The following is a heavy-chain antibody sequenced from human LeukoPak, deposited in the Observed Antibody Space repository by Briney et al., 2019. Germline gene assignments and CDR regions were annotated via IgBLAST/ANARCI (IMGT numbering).Heavy chain of an antibody. CDR3: ARAAPAYDYIWGSYPGKFDY. V-gene: IGHV4-59*01. J-gene: IGHJ4*02. CDR1: GGSISSYY. CDR2: IYHSGST. Sequence: SETLSLTCTVSGGSISSYYWNWIRQPPGKGLEWIGYIYHSGSTKYNPSLKSRVTISVDTSKSQFSLKLSSVTAADTAVYYCARAAPAYDYIWGSYPGKFDYWGQGTLVTVSS. D-gene: IGHD3-16*02.